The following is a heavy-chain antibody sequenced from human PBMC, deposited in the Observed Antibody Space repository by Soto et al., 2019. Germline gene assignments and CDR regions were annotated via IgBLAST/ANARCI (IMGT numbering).Heavy chain of an antibody. J-gene: IGHJ4*02. V-gene: IGHV4-59*12. CDR2: IYYSGST. CDR3: ARAPDGVDRSVLDY. Sequence: SETLSLTCTVSGGSISSYYWSWIRQPPGKGLEWIGYIYYSGSTNYNPSLKSRVIISVDRSKNQFSLKLSSVTAADTAVYYCARAPDGVDRSVLDYWAQGTLDTVS. CDR1: GGSISSYY. D-gene: IGHD3-22*01.